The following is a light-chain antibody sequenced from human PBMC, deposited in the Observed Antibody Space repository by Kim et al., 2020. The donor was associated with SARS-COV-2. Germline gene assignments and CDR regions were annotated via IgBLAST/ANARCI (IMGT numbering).Light chain of an antibody. CDR3: SSYTSRSTWV. V-gene: IGLV2-14*03. CDR2: DIS. Sequence: QWITILCTRTSNVVGGYNYVYLYQHHRSKAPKLMIYDISKRPSVISNRFSCSKAGNAASLTISGLQADDEADYYCSSYTSRSTWVFGGGTQLTVL. J-gene: IGLJ3*02. CDR1: SNVVGGYNY.